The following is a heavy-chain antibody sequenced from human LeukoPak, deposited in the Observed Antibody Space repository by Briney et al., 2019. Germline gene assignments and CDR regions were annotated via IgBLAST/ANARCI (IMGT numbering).Heavy chain of an antibody. Sequence: GGSLRLSCAASGFTFSSYGMSWVRQAPGKGLEWVSAISGSGGSTYYADSVKGRFTISRDNSKNTLYLQMNSLRAEDTAVYYCAKDTHSDGYPGGYWGQGTLVTVSS. CDR2: ISGSGGST. J-gene: IGHJ4*02. CDR1: GFTFSSYG. V-gene: IGHV3-23*01. D-gene: IGHD5-18*01. CDR3: AKDTHSDGYPGGY.